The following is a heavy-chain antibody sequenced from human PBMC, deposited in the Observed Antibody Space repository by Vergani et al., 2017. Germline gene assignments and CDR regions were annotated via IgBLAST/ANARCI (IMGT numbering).Heavy chain of an antibody. CDR2: ISYDGSNK. V-gene: IGHV3-30-3*01. D-gene: IGHD3-3*01. CDR3: ARVGEPDDCWSVQGAFDI. Sequence: QVQLVESGGGVVQPGRSLRLSCAASGFTFSRYAMHWVRQAPGKGLEWVAVISYDGSNKYYADSVKGRFTLSRDNSKNTLYLQMNSLRAEDTAVYYCARVGEPDDCWSVQGAFDIWGQGTMVTVSS. J-gene: IGHJ3*02. CDR1: GFTFSRYA.